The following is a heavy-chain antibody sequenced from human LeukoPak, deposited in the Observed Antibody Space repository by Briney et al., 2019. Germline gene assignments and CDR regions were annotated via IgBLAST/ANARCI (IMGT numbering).Heavy chain of an antibody. V-gene: IGHV4-30-4*07. D-gene: IGHD1-14*01. CDR2: IYYSGST. CDR1: GGSISSGGYS. Sequence: SETLSLTCAVSGGSISSGGYSWSWIRQPPGKGLEWIGYIYYSGSTYYNPSLKSRVTISVDTSKNQFSLKLTSVTAADTAVYYCAREIRPGNYYYYMDVWGKGTTVTISS. J-gene: IGHJ6*03. CDR3: AREIRPGNYYYYMDV.